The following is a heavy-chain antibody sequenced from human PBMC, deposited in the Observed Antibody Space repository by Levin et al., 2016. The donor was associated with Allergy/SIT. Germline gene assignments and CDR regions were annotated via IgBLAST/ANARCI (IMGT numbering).Heavy chain of an antibody. CDR2: ISGDSTYI. V-gene: IGHV3-21*05. CDR3: ARGGVYGRALDV. D-gene: IGHD3-10*01. J-gene: IGHJ6*04. Sequence: VRQAPGKGLEYISYISGDSTYINYADSVKGRFTISRDNAKNALYLQMNSLRAEDTAIYYCARGGVYGRALDVWGKGTTVTVSS.